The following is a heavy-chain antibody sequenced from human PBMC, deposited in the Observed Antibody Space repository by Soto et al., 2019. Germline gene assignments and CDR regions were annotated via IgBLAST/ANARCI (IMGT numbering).Heavy chain of an antibody. Sequence: EVQLVESGGGLVQPGGSLRLSCAASGVTVSSNYMSWVRQAPGKGLEWVSVIYSGGSTYYADSVKGRFTISRDNSKNTLCLQMTCLRAEDAAVFYWARHGTNYGGGYFDYWAQGTLVTVSS. D-gene: IGHD3-10*01. J-gene: IGHJ4*02. V-gene: IGHV3-66*04. CDR2: IYSGGST. CDR1: GVTVSSNY. CDR3: ARHGTNYGGGYFDY.